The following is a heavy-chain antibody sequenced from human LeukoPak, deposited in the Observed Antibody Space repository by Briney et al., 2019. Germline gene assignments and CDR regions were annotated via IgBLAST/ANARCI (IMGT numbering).Heavy chain of an antibody. Sequence: SETLSLTCTVSGGSITSSGHYWGWIRQPPGKGLEWIGNIYYTGSTYYNPSLKSRVTISVDTSKNQFSLKLSTVTAGDTAVYYCARQRWYHWFDPWGQVTLVTVSS. V-gene: IGHV4-39*01. CDR2: IYYTGST. CDR1: GGSITSSGHY. CDR3: ARQRWYHWFDP. J-gene: IGHJ5*02. D-gene: IGHD2-15*01.